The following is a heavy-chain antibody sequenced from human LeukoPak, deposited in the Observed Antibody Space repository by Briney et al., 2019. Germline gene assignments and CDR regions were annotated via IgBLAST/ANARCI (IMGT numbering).Heavy chain of an antibody. CDR2: LSYSGTT. V-gene: IGHV4-59*01. J-gene: IGHJ4*02. CDR3: ARARGVAMAGPPDY. CDR1: GASIGGAY. Sequence: SETLSLTCTVSGASIGGAYWSWIRQTPGKGLELISYLSYSGTTKYNPSLKSRVSISVDTSKNQFSLNLSSVIAADTAVYYCARARGVAMAGPPDYWGQGTLVTVSS. D-gene: IGHD6-19*01.